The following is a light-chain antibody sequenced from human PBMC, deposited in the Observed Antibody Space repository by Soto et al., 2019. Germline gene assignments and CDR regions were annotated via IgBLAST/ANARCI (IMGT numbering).Light chain of an antibody. CDR2: DAS. CDR3: QPRSTWPT. CDR1: ESVDFH. Sequence: VCKLSPATLSLSQRKRATLSCRASESVDFHLAWYQQKPGQAPRLLIYDASVRATGTPARFSGSGSGTAFTLTISSLEPEDIPLYYCQPRSTWPTFGQGTRLEIK. J-gene: IGKJ5*01. V-gene: IGKV3-11*01.